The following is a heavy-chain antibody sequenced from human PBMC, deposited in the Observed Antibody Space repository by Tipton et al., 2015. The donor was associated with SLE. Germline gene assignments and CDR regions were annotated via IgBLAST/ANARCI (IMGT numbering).Heavy chain of an antibody. CDR2: VYSSGST. CDR1: GGSISGYY. J-gene: IGHJ4*02. Sequence: TLSLTCTVSGGSISGYYWSWIRQPAGKGLEWIGRVYSSGSTIYNPSIKSRITLSLDTSKNQFSLRVNSATAADTAVHYCARGGGSYYDYWGQGTLVTVSS. D-gene: IGHD1-26*01. CDR3: ARGGGSYYDY. V-gene: IGHV4-4*07.